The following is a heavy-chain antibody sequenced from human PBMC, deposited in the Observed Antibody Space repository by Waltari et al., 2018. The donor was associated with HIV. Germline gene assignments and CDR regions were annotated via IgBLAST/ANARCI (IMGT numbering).Heavy chain of an antibody. V-gene: IGHV3-53*01. Sequence: ELQLAESGGDMVQPGGSLRLSCVASGFTVKNNYMNWVRQAPGKGLEWVAILHSDGATSYADSVRGRFTISRDTPKNTLYLHMTTLGVEDTAVYFCAKEILELPNHYYGLDVWGQGTTVIVSS. D-gene: IGHD2-15*01. CDR2: LHSDGAT. CDR1: GFTVKNNY. CDR3: AKEILELPNHYYGLDV. J-gene: IGHJ6*02.